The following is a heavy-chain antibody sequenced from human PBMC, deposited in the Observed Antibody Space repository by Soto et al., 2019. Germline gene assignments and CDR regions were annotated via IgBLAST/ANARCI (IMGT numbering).Heavy chain of an antibody. J-gene: IGHJ6*02. Sequence: QVQLVESGGGVVQPGRSLRLSCAASGFTFSSYGMHWVRQAPGKGLEWVAVISYDGSNKYYADSVKGRFTISRDNSKNKLYLQMNSQRAEDTAVYYCAKELRGYCSGGSCYYYYGMDVWGQGTTVTVSS. CDR3: AKELRGYCSGGSCYYYYGMDV. CDR1: GFTFSSYG. CDR2: ISYDGSNK. D-gene: IGHD2-15*01. V-gene: IGHV3-30*18.